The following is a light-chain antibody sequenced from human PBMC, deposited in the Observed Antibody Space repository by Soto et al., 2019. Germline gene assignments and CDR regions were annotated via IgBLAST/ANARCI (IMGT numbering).Light chain of an antibody. V-gene: IGLV2-8*01. J-gene: IGLJ1*01. CDR2: EVS. Sequence: QSALNQPPSASGSPGQSVTISCTGTSSDVGSYDYVSWYQQHPVKAPKLMIYEVSKRPSGVPDRFSGSKSGNTASLTVSGLQAEDEADYYCISYAGSSNVFGTGTKLTVL. CDR3: ISYAGSSNV. CDR1: SSDVGSYDY.